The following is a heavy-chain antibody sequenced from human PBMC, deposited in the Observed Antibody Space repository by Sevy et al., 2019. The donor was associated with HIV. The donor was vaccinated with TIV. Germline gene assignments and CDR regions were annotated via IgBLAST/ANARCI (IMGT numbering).Heavy chain of an antibody. Sequence: ASVKVSCKASGYTFTSYGISWVRQAPGQGLEWMGWISAYNGNTNYPQKLQGRVTMTTDTSTSTAYMELRGLRSDDTAVYYCARAFNDYGDYSDAFDIWGQGTMVTVSS. J-gene: IGHJ3*02. CDR3: ARAFNDYGDYSDAFDI. D-gene: IGHD4-17*01. V-gene: IGHV1-18*01. CDR1: GYTFTSYG. CDR2: ISAYNGNT.